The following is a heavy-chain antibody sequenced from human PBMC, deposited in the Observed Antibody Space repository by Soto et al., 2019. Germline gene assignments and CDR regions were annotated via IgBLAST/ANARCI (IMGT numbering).Heavy chain of an antibody. J-gene: IGHJ4*02. V-gene: IGHV3-23*01. CDR2: ISHDGGTT. D-gene: IGHD1-1*01. CDR1: GFTFSKYA. CDR3: AKDMRTQLCLRCFDS. Sequence: GGSLRLSCAASGFTFSKYAMSWVRQAPGKGLEWVSDISHDGGTTYYTDSVKGRFTVSRDSSKDTLYLQMNILTAEDTAVYYCAKDMRTQLCLRCFDSWGQGTLVTVSS.